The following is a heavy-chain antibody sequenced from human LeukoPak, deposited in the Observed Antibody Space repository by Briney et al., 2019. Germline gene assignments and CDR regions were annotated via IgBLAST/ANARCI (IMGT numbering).Heavy chain of an antibody. CDR1: GGSISSYY. CDR2: IYTSGST. J-gene: IGHJ4*01. Sequence: PSETLFLTCTVSGGSISSYYWSWIRQPAGKGLEWIGRIYTSGSTNYNPSLKSRVTISVDKSKNQFSLKLSSVTAADTAVYYCARSKGDYYDSSGYPFDYWGHGNVVTVSS. CDR3: ARSKGDYYDSSGYPFDY. D-gene: IGHD3-22*01. V-gene: IGHV4-4*07.